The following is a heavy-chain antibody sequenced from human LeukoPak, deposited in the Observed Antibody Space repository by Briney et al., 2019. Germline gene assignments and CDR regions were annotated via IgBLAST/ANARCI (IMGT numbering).Heavy chain of an antibody. D-gene: IGHD3-10*01. CDR3: ARAIGAEYYGSGNACMDV. V-gene: IGHV1-46*01. CDR1: GYTFTSYY. Sequence: ASVKVSCKASGYTFTSYYMHWVRQAPGQGLEWMGIINPSGGSTSYAQKFQGRVTMTRDTSTSTVYMELSSLRSEDTAVYYCARAIGAEYYGSGNACMDVWGQGTTVTVSS. CDR2: INPSGGST. J-gene: IGHJ6*02.